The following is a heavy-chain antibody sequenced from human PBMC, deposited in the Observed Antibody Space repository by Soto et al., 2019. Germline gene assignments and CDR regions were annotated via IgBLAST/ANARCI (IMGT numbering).Heavy chain of an antibody. CDR1: GGSFSGDY. Sequence: QVQLQQWGAGLLKPSETLSLTCAVYGGSFSGDYWTWSRQPPGTGLEWIGEINHSGSTNYNPSLKTRVTISVDTSKNQFPLKLTSVTAADTAVYYWARDKITGLFDYWCQGTLVTVSS. V-gene: IGHV4-34*01. CDR3: ARDKITGLFDY. CDR2: INHSGST. J-gene: IGHJ4*02. D-gene: IGHD2-8*02.